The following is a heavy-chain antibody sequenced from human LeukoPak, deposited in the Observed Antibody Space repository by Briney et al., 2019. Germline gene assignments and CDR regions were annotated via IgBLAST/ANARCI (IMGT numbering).Heavy chain of an antibody. CDR3: ARDLSIPLEEGGFDL. J-gene: IGHJ5*02. CDR1: GFTFSSDS. D-gene: IGHD1-1*01. Sequence: GGSLRLACAASGFTFSSDSMSWVRQAPGKGVEWVSSISSSSSYIYYVDSVKGRFTISRDNAQNSLYLQMNSLRAEDTAVYYCARDLSIPLEEGGFDLWGQGTLVTVSS. V-gene: IGHV3-21*01. CDR2: ISSSSSYI.